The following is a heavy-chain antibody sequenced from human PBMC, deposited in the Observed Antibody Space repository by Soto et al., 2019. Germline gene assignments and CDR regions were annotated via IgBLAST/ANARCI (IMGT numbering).Heavy chain of an antibody. CDR3: ARVWGIGWELKGDSYYYYGMDV. Sequence: ASVKVSCKASGYTFTSYGISWVRQAPGQGLEWMGWISAYNGNTNYAQKLQGRVTMTTDTSTSTAYMELRSLRSDDTAVYYCARVWGIGWELKGDSYYYYGMDVWGQGTTVTVSS. CDR2: ISAYNGNT. CDR1: GYTFTSYG. J-gene: IGHJ6*02. V-gene: IGHV1-18*04. D-gene: IGHD1-26*01.